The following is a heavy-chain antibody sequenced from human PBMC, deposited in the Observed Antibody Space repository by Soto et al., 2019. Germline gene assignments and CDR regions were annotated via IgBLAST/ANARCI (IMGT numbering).Heavy chain of an antibody. CDR2: IYYSGST. V-gene: IGHV4-30-4*01. D-gene: IGHD2-15*01. CDR3: ARSDCSGGSCYRYNWFDP. CDR1: GGSISSGDYY. Sequence: PSETLSLTCTVSGGSISSGDYYWSWIRQPPGRGLEWIGYIYYSGSTYYHPSLKSRVTISVDTSKNQFSLKLSSVTAADTAVYYCARSDCSGGSCYRYNWFDPWGQETLVTVSS. J-gene: IGHJ5*02.